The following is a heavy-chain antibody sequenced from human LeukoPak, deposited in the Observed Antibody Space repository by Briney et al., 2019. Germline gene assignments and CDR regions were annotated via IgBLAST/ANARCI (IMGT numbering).Heavy chain of an antibody. CDR3: ARDRSVGVLPAPPFDF. D-gene: IGHD6-6*01. V-gene: IGHV4-38-2*02. CDR1: GGSISSTYY. CDR2: VFHSGNT. J-gene: IGHJ4*02. Sequence: SGTLSLTCAVSGGSISSTYYWGWIRPPPGKGLEWVGSVFHSGNTYYNPSLKSRLTISADTSKNQFSLTLTSVTAADTAVYYCARDRSVGVLPAPPFDFWGQGTLVTVSS.